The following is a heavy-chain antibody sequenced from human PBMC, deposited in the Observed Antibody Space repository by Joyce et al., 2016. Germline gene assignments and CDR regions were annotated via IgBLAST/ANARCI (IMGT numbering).Heavy chain of an antibody. CDR3: ARDLEFSSGWPDY. J-gene: IGHJ4*02. D-gene: IGHD6-19*01. Sequence: EVQLVESGGALVQPGGSLRLSCTASGFIFHRYGMHWRRQAPGEGLMWVSRINIDGTNTRYAGSVKGRFTISRDNAKNTLYLEMHNLSPDDTAMYYCARDLEFSSGWPDYWGQGTPVTVSS. CDR2: INIDGTNT. CDR1: GFIFHRYG. V-gene: IGHV3-74*01.